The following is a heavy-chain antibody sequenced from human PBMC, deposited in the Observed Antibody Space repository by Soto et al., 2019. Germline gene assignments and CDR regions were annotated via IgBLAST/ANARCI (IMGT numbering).Heavy chain of an antibody. CDR1: GFTFSDYD. CDR2: IYSGGST. Sequence: PGGSLRLSCAASGFTFSDYDMSWIRQAPGKGLEWVSVIYSGGSTYYADSVKGRFTISRDNSKNTLYLQMNSLRAEDTAVYYCARDHDGLDYWGQGTLVTVSS. CDR3: ARDHDGLDY. V-gene: IGHV3-66*01. J-gene: IGHJ4*02. D-gene: IGHD1-1*01.